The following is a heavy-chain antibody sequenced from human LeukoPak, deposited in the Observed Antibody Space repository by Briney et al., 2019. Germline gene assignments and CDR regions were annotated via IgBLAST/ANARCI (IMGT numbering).Heavy chain of an antibody. CDR1: GGSISSSNW. Sequence: SGTLSLTCTVSGGSISSSNWWSWVRQPPGKGLAWIGEIYHSGSSNYNPSLKSRVTISVDKSKNEFSLKLTSVTAADTAVYYCARFYYDSSGYQYFDYWGQGTLVTVSS. CDR2: IYHSGSS. J-gene: IGHJ4*02. D-gene: IGHD3-22*01. V-gene: IGHV4-4*02. CDR3: ARFYYDSSGYQYFDY.